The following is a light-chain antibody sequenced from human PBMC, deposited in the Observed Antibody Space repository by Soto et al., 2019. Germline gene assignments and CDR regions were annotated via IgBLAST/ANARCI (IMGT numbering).Light chain of an antibody. Sequence: QSALTQPASVSGSPGQSITISCTGTSSDFGDYDYVSWYLQHPGKVPKLMIYAVSNRPSGVSNRFSGSKSGNTASLTISGLQDEDEAEYYCSSYTGSSTLVFGTGTKVTVL. J-gene: IGLJ1*01. V-gene: IGLV2-14*01. CDR1: SSDFGDYDY. CDR3: SSYTGSSTLV. CDR2: AVS.